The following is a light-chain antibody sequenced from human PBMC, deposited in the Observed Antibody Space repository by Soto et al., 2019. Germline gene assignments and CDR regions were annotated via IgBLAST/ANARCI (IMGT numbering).Light chain of an antibody. CDR2: AAS. CDR1: QGISSY. J-gene: IGKJ1*01. V-gene: IGKV1-9*01. Sequence: DIKLTQSPSFLSASVGDRVTITCRASQGISSYLAWYQQKPGKAPTLLIYAASTLQSGVPSRFSGSGSGTEFTLTISSLQPEEFATYCCQQLNSYPRTFGQGTKVEIK. CDR3: QQLNSYPRT.